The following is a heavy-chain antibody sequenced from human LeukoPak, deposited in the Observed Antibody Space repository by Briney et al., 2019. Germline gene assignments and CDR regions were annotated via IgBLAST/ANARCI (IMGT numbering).Heavy chain of an antibody. CDR1: GFTFSDYY. CDR2: ISSSGSTI. D-gene: IGHD3-3*01. V-gene: IGHV3-11*04. Sequence: GRSLRLSCAASGFTFSDYYMSWIRQAPGKGLEWVSYISSSGSTIYYADSVKGRFTISRDNAKNSLYLQMNSLRAEDTAVYYCAKDSPVEWLFDYWGQGTLVTVSS. J-gene: IGHJ4*02. CDR3: AKDSPVEWLFDY.